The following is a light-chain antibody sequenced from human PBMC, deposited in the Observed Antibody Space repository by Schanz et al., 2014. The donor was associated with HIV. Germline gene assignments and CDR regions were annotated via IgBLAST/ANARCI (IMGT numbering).Light chain of an antibody. CDR2: DAS. Sequence: EIVLTQSPGTLSLSPGERATLSCRASQTVSSHFLAWYQQKPGQAPRLLIYDASNRATGIPARFSGSGSGTDFTLTISSLEPEDFAVYYCQQRSNWPITFGQGTRLEIK. CDR1: QTVSSH. V-gene: IGKV3-11*01. CDR3: QQRSNWPIT. J-gene: IGKJ5*01.